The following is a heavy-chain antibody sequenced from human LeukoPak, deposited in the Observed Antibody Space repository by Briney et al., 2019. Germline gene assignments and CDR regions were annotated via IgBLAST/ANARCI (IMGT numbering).Heavy chain of an antibody. D-gene: IGHD7-27*01. CDR3: ASRKLGNDY. J-gene: IGHJ4*02. V-gene: IGHV4-4*07. CDR2: IHTSGST. Sequence: SETLSLTCTVSGGSISSYYWNWIRQPAGKGLEWIGRIHTSGSTSYSPSLKSRVTISADTSQNQFSLKLSSVTAADTAVYYCASRKLGNDYWGQGTLVTVSS. CDR1: GGSISSYY.